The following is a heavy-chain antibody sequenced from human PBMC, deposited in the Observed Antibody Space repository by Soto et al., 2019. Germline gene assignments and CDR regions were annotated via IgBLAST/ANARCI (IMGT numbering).Heavy chain of an antibody. Sequence: QVQLQESGPGLVKPSQPLSLTCPVSGASFSRGGYSWSGIRQPPGKGLEWIGYIYYSGSTYYNPSLKSRVTISVDTSKNQFSLKLSSVTAADTAVYYCAREGDYGDYGSDYWGQGTLVTVSS. CDR1: GASFSRGGYS. V-gene: IGHV4-31*03. J-gene: IGHJ4*02. CDR3: AREGDYGDYGSDY. D-gene: IGHD4-17*01. CDR2: IYYSGST.